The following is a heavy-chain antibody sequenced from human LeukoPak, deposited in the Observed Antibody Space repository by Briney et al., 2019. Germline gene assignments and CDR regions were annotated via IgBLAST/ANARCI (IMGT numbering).Heavy chain of an antibody. CDR1: GFTFSSYS. J-gene: IGHJ6*03. D-gene: IGHD3-10*01. V-gene: IGHV3-21*01. CDR3: ARDSPSYYYGSGSPYYMDV. Sequence: GGSLRLSCAASGFTFSSYSMNWVRQAPGKGLEWVSSISSSSSYIYYADSVKGRFTISRDNAKNSLYLQMNSLRAEDTAVYYCARDSPSYYYGSGSPYYMDVWGKGTTVTISS. CDR2: ISSSSSYI.